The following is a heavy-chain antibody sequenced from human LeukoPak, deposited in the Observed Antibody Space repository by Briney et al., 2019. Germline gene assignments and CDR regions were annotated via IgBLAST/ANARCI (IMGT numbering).Heavy chain of an antibody. Sequence: SETLSLTCTVSGGSISSYYWSWIRQPPGKGLEWIGYIYYSGSTNYNPSLKSRVTISVDTSKNQFSLKLSSVTAADTAVYYCASSPGDSRLGDAFDIWGQGTMVTVSS. D-gene: IGHD7-27*01. J-gene: IGHJ3*02. V-gene: IGHV4-59*01. CDR3: ASSPGDSRLGDAFDI. CDR1: GGSISSYY. CDR2: IYYSGST.